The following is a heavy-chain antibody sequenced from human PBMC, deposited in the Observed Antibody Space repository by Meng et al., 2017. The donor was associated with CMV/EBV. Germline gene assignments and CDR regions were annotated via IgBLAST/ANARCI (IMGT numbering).Heavy chain of an antibody. CDR3: ARDMYSSGWYRGFDP. J-gene: IGHJ5*02. CDR1: GGTLSGCA. D-gene: IGHD6-19*01. V-gene: IGHV1-69*05. Sequence: GGTLSGCAISRVGQAPGQGLEWMGGIIPIFSTANYAQEFQGRVTITTDESTSTAYMELSSLRSEDTAVYYCARDMYSSGWYRGFDPWGQGTLVTVSS. CDR2: IIPIFSTA.